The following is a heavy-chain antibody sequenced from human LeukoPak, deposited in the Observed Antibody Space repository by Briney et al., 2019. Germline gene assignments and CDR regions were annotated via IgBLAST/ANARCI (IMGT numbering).Heavy chain of an antibody. CDR1: GYTFTSYG. V-gene: IGHV1-18*01. CDR2: ISAYNGNT. D-gene: IGHD3-9*01. J-gene: IGHJ4*02. Sequence: GASVKVSCKASGYTFTSYGISRVRQAPGQGLEWMGWISAYNGNTNYAQKLQGRVTMTTDTSTSTAYMELRSLRSDDTAVYYCARASRLLRYFDWLLPNDYWGQGTLVTVSS. CDR3: ARASRLLRYFDWLLPNDY.